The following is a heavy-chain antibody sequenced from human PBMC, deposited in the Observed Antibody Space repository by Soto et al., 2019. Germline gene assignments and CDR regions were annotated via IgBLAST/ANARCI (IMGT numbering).Heavy chain of an antibody. CDR2: ISSSSSYI. Sequence: EVQLVESGGGLVKPGGSLRLSCAASGFTFSSYSMNWVRQAPGKGLEWVSSISSSSSYIYYADSVKGRFTISRDNAKNSLYLQMNRLRAEDTAVYYCAGDTVSYYYYGMDVWGQGTTVTVSS. CDR1: GFTFSSYS. CDR3: AGDTVSYYYYGMDV. V-gene: IGHV3-21*01. J-gene: IGHJ6*02. D-gene: IGHD4-4*01.